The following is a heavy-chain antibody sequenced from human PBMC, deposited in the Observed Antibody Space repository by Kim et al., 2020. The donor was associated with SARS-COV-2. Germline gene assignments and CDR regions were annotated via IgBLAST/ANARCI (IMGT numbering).Heavy chain of an antibody. Sequence: SETLSLTCTVSGGSISSYYWSWIRQPPGKGLEWIGYIYYSGSTNYNPSLKSRVTISVDTSKNQFSLKLSSVTAADTAVYYCARGRFGVVGAHYYYYYYMDVWGKGTTVTVSS. D-gene: IGHD3-3*01. CDR3: ARGRFGVVGAHYYYYYYMDV. CDR1: GGSISSYY. J-gene: IGHJ6*03. V-gene: IGHV4-59*01. CDR2: IYYSGST.